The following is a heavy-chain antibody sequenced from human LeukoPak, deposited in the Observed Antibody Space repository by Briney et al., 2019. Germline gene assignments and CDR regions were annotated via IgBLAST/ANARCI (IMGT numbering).Heavy chain of an antibody. CDR2: IYSGGST. CDR1: GFTVSSNY. D-gene: IGHD5-18*01. Sequence: PGGSLRPSCAASGFTVSSNYMSWVRQAPGKGLEWVSIIYSGGSTYYADSVKGRFTISRDKPKNTLYLQMNSLRAEDTAVYYCARGADTSREKNAFDIWGQGTMVTVSS. CDR3: ARGADTSREKNAFDI. J-gene: IGHJ3*02. V-gene: IGHV3-53*01.